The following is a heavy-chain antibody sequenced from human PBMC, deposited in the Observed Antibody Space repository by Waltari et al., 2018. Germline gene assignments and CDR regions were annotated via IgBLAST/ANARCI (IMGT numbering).Heavy chain of an antibody. CDR2: ISGAGEKS. CDR3: AKDQGYAGKDGDLRH. Sequence: EVQLVESGGGLVQPGGSLKLSCGVSGFRFSKYAMSGVRQVPGKGREWVSGISGAGEKSYYADSVKGRFTISRDKSKNILLLQMNSLRAEDTAVYYCAKDQGYAGKDGDLRHWGQGSLVSVSS. CDR1: GFRFSKYA. J-gene: IGHJ1*01. D-gene: IGHD2-2*01. V-gene: IGHV3-23*04.